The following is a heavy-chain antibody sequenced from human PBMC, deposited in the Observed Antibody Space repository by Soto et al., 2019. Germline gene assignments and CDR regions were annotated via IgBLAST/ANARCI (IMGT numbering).Heavy chain of an antibody. J-gene: IGHJ4*02. Sequence: QITLKESGPTLVRPTQTLTLTCAFSGFPLSTSGVGVGWIRQPPGKALEWLAVIYWDDSKHYSPSLRSRLTITKDTSKNQVVLTMTNTDPMDTGTYYCAHKGPEDWPLDYWGQGTLVTVSS. D-gene: IGHD3-9*01. CDR2: IYWDDSK. CDR1: GFPLSTSGVG. V-gene: IGHV2-5*02. CDR3: AHKGPEDWPLDY.